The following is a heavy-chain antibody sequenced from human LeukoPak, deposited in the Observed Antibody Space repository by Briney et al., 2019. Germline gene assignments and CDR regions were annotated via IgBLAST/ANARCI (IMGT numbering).Heavy chain of an antibody. Sequence: GGSLRLSCVASGFTFTTYTMNWVRQAPGKGLEWVSYITSRSTTIYYADSVRGRFTISRDNAKNSLFLRMNSLRDEDTAVYYCARMVATGTSYFDYWGQGTLVTVSS. J-gene: IGHJ4*02. D-gene: IGHD1-1*01. CDR1: GFTFTTYT. CDR2: ITSRSTTI. CDR3: ARMVATGTSYFDY. V-gene: IGHV3-48*02.